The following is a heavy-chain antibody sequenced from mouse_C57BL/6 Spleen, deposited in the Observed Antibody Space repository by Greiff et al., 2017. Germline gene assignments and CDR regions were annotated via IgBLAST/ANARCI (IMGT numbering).Heavy chain of an antibody. CDR1: GYTFTSYW. D-gene: IGHD2-5*01. CDR2: INPSNGGT. J-gene: IGHJ1*03. CDR3: ARGDSNYRYWYFDV. Sequence: QVQLQQPGTELVKPGASVKLSCKASGYTFTSYWMHWVKQRPGQGLEWIGNINPSNGGTNYNEKFKSKATLTVDKASSTAYMQLSSLTSEDSAVYYCARGDSNYRYWYFDVWGTGTTVTVSS. V-gene: IGHV1-53*01.